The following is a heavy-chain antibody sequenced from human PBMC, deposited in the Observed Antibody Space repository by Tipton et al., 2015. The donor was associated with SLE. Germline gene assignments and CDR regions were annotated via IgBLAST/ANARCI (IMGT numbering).Heavy chain of an antibody. CDR3: ARDFGVVSDAFDI. CDR1: GGSFSGYY. V-gene: IGHV4-34*01. CDR2: INYSGST. D-gene: IGHD3-3*01. Sequence: TLSLTCAVYGGSFSGYYWSWIRQPPGKGLEWIGEINYSGSTNYNPSLKSRVTISVDTSKNQFSLKLSSVTAADTAVYYCARDFGVVSDAFDIWGQGTMVTVSS. J-gene: IGHJ3*02.